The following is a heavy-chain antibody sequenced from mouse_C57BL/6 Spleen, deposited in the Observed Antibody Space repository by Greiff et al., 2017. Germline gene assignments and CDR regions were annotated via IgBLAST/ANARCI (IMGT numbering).Heavy chain of an antibody. CDR3: ARELDCSSDGYFDV. V-gene: IGHV14-3*01. CDR1: GFNIKNTY. D-gene: IGHD1-1*01. Sequence: EVQLVESVAELVRPGASVKLSCTASGFNIKNTYMHWVKQRPEQGLEWIGRIDPANGNTKYAPKFQGKATITADTSSNTAYLQLSSLTSEDTASYYSARELDCSSDGYFDVWGTGTTVTVSS. CDR2: IDPANGNT. J-gene: IGHJ1*03.